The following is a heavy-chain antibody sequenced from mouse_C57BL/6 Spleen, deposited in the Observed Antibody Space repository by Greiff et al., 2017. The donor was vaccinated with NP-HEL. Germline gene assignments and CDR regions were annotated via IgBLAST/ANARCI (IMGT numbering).Heavy chain of an antibody. V-gene: IGHV1-59*01. Sequence: QVQLQQPGAELVRPGTSVKLSCKASGYTFTSYWMHWVKQRPGQGLEWIGVIDPSDSYTNYNQKFKGKATLTVDTSSSTAYMQLSSLTSEDSAVYYCARVDYSQRGFDYWGQGTTLTVSS. CDR3: ARVDYSQRGFDY. D-gene: IGHD2-12*01. J-gene: IGHJ2*01. CDR2: IDPSDSYT. CDR1: GYTFTSYW.